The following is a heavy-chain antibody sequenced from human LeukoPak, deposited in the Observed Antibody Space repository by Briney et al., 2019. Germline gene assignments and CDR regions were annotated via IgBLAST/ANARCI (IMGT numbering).Heavy chain of an antibody. CDR3: ARVLLGYYYYYMDV. V-gene: IGHV3-30*02. Sequence: GGSLRLSCAASGFTFSSYGMHWVRQAPGKGLEWVAFIRYDGSNKYYADSVKGRFTISRDNSKNTLYLQMNSLRAEDTAVYYCARVLLGYYYYYMDVWGKGTTVTVSS. J-gene: IGHJ6*03. CDR2: IRYDGSNK. CDR1: GFTFSSYG.